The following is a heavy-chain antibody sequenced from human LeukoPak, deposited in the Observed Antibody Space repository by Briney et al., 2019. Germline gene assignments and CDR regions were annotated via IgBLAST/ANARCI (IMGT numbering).Heavy chain of an antibody. J-gene: IGHJ4*02. CDR2: INTDGTVT. D-gene: IGHD6-19*01. V-gene: IGHV3-74*01. Sequence: GGSLRLSCAASGFAFSKYWMLWVRQAPGKGLESVSRINTDGTVTTYADSVKGRFTVSRDNADNTMFLQMNSVRDVDTAVYYCATKQWLAPPPDSWGQGTPVTVSS. CDR3: ATKQWLAPPPDS. CDR1: GFAFSKYW.